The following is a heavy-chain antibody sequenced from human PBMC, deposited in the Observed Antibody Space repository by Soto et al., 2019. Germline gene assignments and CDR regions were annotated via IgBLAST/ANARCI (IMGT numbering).Heavy chain of an antibody. CDR2: ISGSGVST. D-gene: IGHD6-19*01. Sequence: GGSLRLSCAASGFAFSSYAMSWVRQAPGKGLEWVSAISGSGVSTYYPDSVRGRFTISRDNSKNTLYLQMNSLRAEDTAIYYCAKEGGYASGWADYWGQGTLVTVSS. J-gene: IGHJ4*02. CDR1: GFAFSSYA. V-gene: IGHV3-23*01. CDR3: AKEGGYASGWADY.